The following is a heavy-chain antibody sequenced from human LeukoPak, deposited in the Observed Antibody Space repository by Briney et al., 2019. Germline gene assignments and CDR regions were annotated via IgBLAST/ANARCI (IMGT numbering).Heavy chain of an antibody. CDR1: GYTFTGYY. V-gene: IGHV1-2*02. CDR3: ARVSPSYSSRGGVPYYMDV. D-gene: IGHD3-10*01. Sequence: ASVKVSCKASGYTFTGYYMHWVRQAPGQGLEWMGWINPNSGGTNYAQKFQGRVTMTRDTSISTAYMELSRLRSDDTAVYYCARVSPSYSSRGGVPYYMDVWGKGTTVTVSS. CDR2: INPNSGGT. J-gene: IGHJ6*03.